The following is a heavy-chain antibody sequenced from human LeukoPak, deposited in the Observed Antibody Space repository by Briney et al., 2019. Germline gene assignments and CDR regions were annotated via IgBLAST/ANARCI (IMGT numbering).Heavy chain of an antibody. CDR2: IIPIFGTA. CDR1: GYTFTSYD. Sequence: ASVKVSCTASGYTFTSYDISWVRQAPGQGLEWMGGIIPIFGTANYAQKFQGRVTITADESTSTAYMELSSLRSEDTAVYYCAGGRRDGYKFDYWGQGTLVTVSS. D-gene: IGHD5-24*01. CDR3: AGGRRDGYKFDY. J-gene: IGHJ4*02. V-gene: IGHV1-69*13.